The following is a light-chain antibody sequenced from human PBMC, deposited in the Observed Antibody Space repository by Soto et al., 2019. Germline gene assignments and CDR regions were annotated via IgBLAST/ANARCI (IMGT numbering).Light chain of an antibody. CDR1: QSISTY. V-gene: IGKV1-39*01. Sequence: DIQMTQSPSSLPASVGDRVTITCRASQSISTYLSWYQQKPGKAPRLLIYTASTLQSGVPSRFSGSGSGTDFTLTISSLQPEDFATYYCQQSYTVPTWTFSQGTKVEIK. J-gene: IGKJ1*01. CDR3: QQSYTVPTWT. CDR2: TAS.